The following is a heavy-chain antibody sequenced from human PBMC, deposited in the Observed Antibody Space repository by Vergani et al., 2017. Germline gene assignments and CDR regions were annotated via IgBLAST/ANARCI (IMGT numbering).Heavy chain of an antibody. Sequence: QVQLVESGGGVVQPGRSLRLSCAASGFTFSSYAMHWVRQAPGKGLEWVAVIRYDGSNKYYADSVKGRFTISRDNSKNTLYLQMNSLRAEDTAVYYCAKDHCSSTSCYGHYYYYGMDVWGQGTTVTVSS. CDR3: AKDHCSSTSCYGHYYYYGMDV. CDR2: IRYDGSNK. CDR1: GFTFSSYA. J-gene: IGHJ6*02. D-gene: IGHD2-2*01. V-gene: IGHV3-30*02.